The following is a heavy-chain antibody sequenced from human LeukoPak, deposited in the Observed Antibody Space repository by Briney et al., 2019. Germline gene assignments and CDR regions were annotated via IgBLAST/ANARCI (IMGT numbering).Heavy chain of an antibody. J-gene: IGHJ4*02. CDR1: GFTFSNYG. CDR2: ISYDGSNK. D-gene: IGHD5-12*01. Sequence: PGGSLRLSCAASGFTFSNYGMHWVRQAPGKGLEWVAVISYDGSNKYYADSVKGRFTISRDNSKNTLYLQMSSLRVEDTAVYYCAKGSMGRCSGNSCYSVYWGQGTLVTVSS. CDR3: AKGSMGRCSGNSCYSVY. V-gene: IGHV3-30*18.